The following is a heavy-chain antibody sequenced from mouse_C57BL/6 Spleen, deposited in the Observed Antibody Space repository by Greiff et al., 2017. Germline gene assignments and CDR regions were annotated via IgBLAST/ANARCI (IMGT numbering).Heavy chain of an antibody. J-gene: IGHJ4*01. V-gene: IGHV2-9*01. CDR3: AKRYGYDYDVAMDY. Sequence: VQLQESGPGLVAPSQSLSITCTVSGFSLTSYGVDWVRQPPGTGLEWLGVIWGGGSTKYNSALMSRLSISKDNSKSPVFLKMNSLQTDDTAMYYCAKRYGYDYDVAMDYWGQGTSVTVSS. CDR2: IWGGGST. CDR1: GFSLTSYG. D-gene: IGHD2-4*01.